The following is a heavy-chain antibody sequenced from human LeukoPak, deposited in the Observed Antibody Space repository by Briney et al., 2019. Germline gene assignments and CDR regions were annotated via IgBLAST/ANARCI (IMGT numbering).Heavy chain of an antibody. CDR1: GFTVSSNY. Sequence: GGSLRLSCAASGFTVSSNYMSWVRQAPGKGLEWVSGISGSGAGTYYVDSVKGRFTISRDNSKNTLYLQMKSLRAEDTAVYYCAKDWESDTARPNDAFDIWGQGTMVTVSS. CDR2: ISGSGAGT. D-gene: IGHD5-18*01. CDR3: AKDWESDTARPNDAFDI. V-gene: IGHV3-23*01. J-gene: IGHJ3*02.